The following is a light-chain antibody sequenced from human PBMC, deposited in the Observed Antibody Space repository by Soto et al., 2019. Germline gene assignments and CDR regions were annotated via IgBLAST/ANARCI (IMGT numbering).Light chain of an antibody. CDR3: QQYDSSLWT. CDR1: QSALYISHNKNH. V-gene: IGKV4-1*01. J-gene: IGKJ1*01. Sequence: DIVMTQSPDSLSVSLGDRATINSKFSQSALYISHNKNHLGWYQQKPGQPVMRLISWASDWESGVPDRVSGSGSGTDYTLIISSLQAEDVAVYYCQQYDSSLWTFGQGTK. CDR2: WAS.